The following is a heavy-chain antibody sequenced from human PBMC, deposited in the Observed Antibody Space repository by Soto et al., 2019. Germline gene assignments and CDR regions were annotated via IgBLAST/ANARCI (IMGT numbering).Heavy chain of an antibody. Sequence: QVQLVESGGGLVKPGGSLRLSCAASGFTFSDYYMSWIRQAPGKGLEWVSYISSSGSTIYYADSVKGRFTISRDNAKNSPYLQMKSLRAGETAVYYWARDSSRIAAAAHYYYYGMDVWGQGTTVTVSS. D-gene: IGHD6-13*01. CDR1: GFTFSDYY. V-gene: IGHV3-11*01. CDR3: ARDSSRIAAAAHYYYYGMDV. CDR2: ISSSGSTI. J-gene: IGHJ6*02.